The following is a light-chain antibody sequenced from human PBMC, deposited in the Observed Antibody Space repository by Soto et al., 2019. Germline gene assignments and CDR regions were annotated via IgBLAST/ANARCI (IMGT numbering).Light chain of an antibody. CDR1: QSVSSY. V-gene: IGKV3-11*01. CDR2: DAS. J-gene: IGKJ1*01. Sequence: EIVLTQSPATLSLSPGERATLSCRASQSVSSYLAWYQQKPGQVPRLVIYDASNRATGIPGRFSGSGSGTDFTLTISSLEPEDLGVYYCQQRSRWPRTFGQGTKVEIK. CDR3: QQRSRWPRT.